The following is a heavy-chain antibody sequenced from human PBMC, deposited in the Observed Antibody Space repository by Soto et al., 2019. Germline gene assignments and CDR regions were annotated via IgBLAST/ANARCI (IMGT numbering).Heavy chain of an antibody. CDR3: AREGDYYYDSSGYRPRCSYGRDV. J-gene: IGHJ6*02. CDR1: GYTFTSYG. D-gene: IGHD3-22*01. Sequence: GASVKVSCKASGYTFTSYGSGWVRQAPGQGLEWMGWISAYNGKTNDAQKLQGRVTMTTDTSTSTAYMELRSLRSDDTAVYYCAREGDYYYDSSGYRPRCSYGRDVCGQGTTVTVSS. CDR2: ISAYNGKT. V-gene: IGHV1-18*01.